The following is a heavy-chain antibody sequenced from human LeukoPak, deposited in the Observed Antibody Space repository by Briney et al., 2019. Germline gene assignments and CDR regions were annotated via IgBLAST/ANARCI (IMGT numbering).Heavy chain of an antibody. CDR2: ISGSGGST. Sequence: GGSLRLSCAASGFTFSSYAMSWVRQAPGKGLEWVSAISGSGGSTYYADSVKGRFTISRDNSKNTLYLQMGSLRAEDMAVYYCARDGGTYCGGDCYGDWGQGTLVTVSS. D-gene: IGHD2-21*02. V-gene: IGHV3-23*01. CDR1: GFTFSSYA. CDR3: ARDGGTYCGGDCYGD. J-gene: IGHJ4*02.